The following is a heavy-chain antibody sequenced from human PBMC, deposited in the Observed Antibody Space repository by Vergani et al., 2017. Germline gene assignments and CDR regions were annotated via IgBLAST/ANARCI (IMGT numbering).Heavy chain of an antibody. CDR3: AKSPYDILSGYLDFDY. CDR1: GFTFSSYG. CDR2: IRYDGSNK. V-gene: IGHV3-30*02. D-gene: IGHD3-9*01. J-gene: IGHJ4*02. Sequence: QVQLVESGGGVVQPGGSLRLSCAASGFTFSSYGMNWVRQAPGKGLEWVAFIRYDGSNKYYADSVKGRFTISRDNSKNTLYLQMNSLRAEDTAVYYCAKSPYDILSGYLDFDYWGQGTLVTVSS.